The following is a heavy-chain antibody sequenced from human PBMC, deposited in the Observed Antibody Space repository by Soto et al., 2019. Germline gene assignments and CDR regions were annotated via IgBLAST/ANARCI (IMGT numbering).Heavy chain of an antibody. Sequence: ASLKVSCKASGYTFTGYYMHWVRQAPGQGLEWMGWINPNSGGANYAQKCQGWVTMTRDTSMSTAYMELSRLRSDDTAVYYCARDQYSSSWYDSYYYYGMDVWGQGTTVTVSS. J-gene: IGHJ6*02. D-gene: IGHD6-13*01. V-gene: IGHV1-2*04. CDR1: GYTFTGYY. CDR2: INPNSGGA. CDR3: ARDQYSSSWYDSYYYYGMDV.